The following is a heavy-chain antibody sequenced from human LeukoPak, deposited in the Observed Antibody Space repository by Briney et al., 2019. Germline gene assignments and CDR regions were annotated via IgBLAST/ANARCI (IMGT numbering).Heavy chain of an antibody. D-gene: IGHD6-19*01. CDR3: ASSGWSSSQYYFDY. J-gene: IGHJ4*02. V-gene: IGHV1-69*05. CDR1: GGTFSSYA. CDR2: IIPIFGTA. Sequence: GASVKVSCKASGGTFSSYAISWVRQAPGQGLEWMGRIIPIFGTANYAQKFQGRVTITTDESTSTAYMELSSLRSEDTAVYYCASSGWSSSQYYFDYWGQGTLDTVSS.